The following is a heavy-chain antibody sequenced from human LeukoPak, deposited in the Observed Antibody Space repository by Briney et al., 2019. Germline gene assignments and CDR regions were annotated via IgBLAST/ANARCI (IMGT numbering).Heavy chain of an antibody. V-gene: IGHV4-34*01. J-gene: IGHJ4*02. CDR1: GGSFSGYY. D-gene: IGHD4-17*01. CDR2: INHSGST. CDR3: ARAGDYVLSHLDY. Sequence: PSETLSLTCAVYGGSFSGYYWSWIRQPPGKGLEWIGEINHSGSTNYNPSLKSRVTISVDTSENQFSLKLSSVTAADTAVYCCARAGDYVLSHLDYWGQGTLVTVSS.